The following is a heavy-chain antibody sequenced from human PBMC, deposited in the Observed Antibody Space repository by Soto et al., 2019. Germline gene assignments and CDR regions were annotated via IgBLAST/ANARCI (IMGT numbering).Heavy chain of an antibody. Sequence: PSETLSLTCAVYGGSFSGYYWSWIRQPPGKGLEWIGEINHSGSTNYNPSLKSRVTISVDTSKNQFSLKLSSVTAADTAVYYCARDRAQCSSTSCYTFDYWGQGTLVTVSS. D-gene: IGHD2-2*02. CDR1: GGSFSGYY. CDR2: INHSGST. CDR3: ARDRAQCSSTSCYTFDY. J-gene: IGHJ4*02. V-gene: IGHV4-34*01.